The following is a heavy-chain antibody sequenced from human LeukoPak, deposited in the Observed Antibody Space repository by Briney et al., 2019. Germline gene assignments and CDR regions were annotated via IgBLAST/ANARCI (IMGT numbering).Heavy chain of an antibody. Sequence: PGGSLTLSCAPSGFTFTDYSMNWVRQAPGKGLEWVAHISTVSTYTHYTDPVKGRFTISRDNRKNLLHLQMSSLGAEDTAVYYCARDGSGFYHYYYMDVWGKGTTVTVSS. CDR3: ARDGSGFYHYYYMDV. CDR1: GFTFTDYS. V-gene: IGHV3-21*01. D-gene: IGHD6-25*01. J-gene: IGHJ6*03. CDR2: ISTVSTYT.